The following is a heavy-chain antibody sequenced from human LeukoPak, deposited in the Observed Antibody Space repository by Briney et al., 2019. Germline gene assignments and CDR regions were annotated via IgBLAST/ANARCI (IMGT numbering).Heavy chain of an antibody. V-gene: IGHV3-30*02. J-gene: IGHJ4*02. Sequence: GGSLRLSCAASGFTFSSYGMHWVRHAPGKGLERVAVIWYDGSNKYYADSVKGRFTISRDNPKNTLYLQMNSLRAEDTAVYYCAKDGKEIVVVVAASAYYFYYWGQGTLVTVSS. CDR3: AKDGKEIVVVVAASAYYFYY. CDR2: IWYDGSNK. CDR1: GFTFSSYG. D-gene: IGHD2-15*01.